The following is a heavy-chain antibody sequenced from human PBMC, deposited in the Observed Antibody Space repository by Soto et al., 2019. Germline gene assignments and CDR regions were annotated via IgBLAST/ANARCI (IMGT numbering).Heavy chain of an antibody. V-gene: IGHV3-48*03. Sequence: GWSLRLSCESSGFVFIRYEMSWVRQAPGKGLEWVSYISGSGGTVKYADSVRGRFTISRDNAKNSLYLQMDSLRAEDAAVYYCARVFWSGVNDYWSQGSQVTVSS. CDR3: ARVFWSGVNDY. D-gene: IGHD3-3*01. CDR1: GFVFIRYE. CDR2: ISGSGGTV. J-gene: IGHJ4*02.